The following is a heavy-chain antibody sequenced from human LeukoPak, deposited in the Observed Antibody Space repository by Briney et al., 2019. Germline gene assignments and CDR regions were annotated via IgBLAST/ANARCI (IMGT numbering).Heavy chain of an antibody. CDR1: GFSFNAYS. CDR2: ISNGGSAI. J-gene: IGHJ3*02. CDR3: AREYYDILTGYSPDAFDI. V-gene: IGHV3-48*04. Sequence: GGSLRLSCAASGFSFNAYSMNWVRQAPGKGLEWVSYISNGGSAIYYADSVKGRFRISRDNAINSLYLQMDSLRAEDAAVYYCAREYYDILTGYSPDAFDIWGQGTMVTVSS. D-gene: IGHD3-9*01.